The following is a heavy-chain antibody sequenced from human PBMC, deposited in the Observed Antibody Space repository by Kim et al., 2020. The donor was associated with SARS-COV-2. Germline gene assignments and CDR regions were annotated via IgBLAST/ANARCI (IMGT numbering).Heavy chain of an antibody. D-gene: IGHD3-3*01. CDR2: ISYSGSA. V-gene: IGHV4-39*01. Sequence: SETLSLTCIVSGGSISSRTYYWGWVRQPPGKGLEWIGMISYSGSAPYNPSLKGRVSISLDTSKNQFSLRLYPVTAADTAVYYCTRSHGVYWGQGTLVTFS. CDR3: TRSHGVY. J-gene: IGHJ4*02. CDR1: GGSISSRTYY.